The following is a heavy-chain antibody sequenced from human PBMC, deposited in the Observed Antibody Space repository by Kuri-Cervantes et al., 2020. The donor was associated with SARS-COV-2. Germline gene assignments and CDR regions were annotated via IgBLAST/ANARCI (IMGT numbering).Heavy chain of an antibody. CDR3: ARTLRPHMRGDSSGWYGFDY. V-gene: IGHV3-21*04. CDR1: GFAFSSYS. J-gene: IGHJ4*01. Sequence: GESLKISCAASGFAFSSYSMNWVRQAPGKGLEWVSSISSSSSYTNYADSVKGRFTISRGNAKNSLYLQMNSLRAEDTAVYYCARTLRPHMRGDSSGWYGFDYWGHGNLVNGAS. D-gene: IGHD6-19*01. CDR2: ISSSSSYT.